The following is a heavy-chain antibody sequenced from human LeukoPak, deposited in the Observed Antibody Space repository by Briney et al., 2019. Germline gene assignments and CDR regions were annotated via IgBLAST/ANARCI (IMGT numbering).Heavy chain of an antibody. Sequence: IXXXXQAPGQGLEWMGGIIPIFGTANYAQKFQGRVTITTDESTSTAYMELSSLRSEDTAVYYCAREEATIYHWGQGTLVTVSS. CDR2: IIPIFGTA. CDR3: AREEATIYH. D-gene: IGHD5-12*01. V-gene: IGHV1-69*05. J-gene: IGHJ5*02.